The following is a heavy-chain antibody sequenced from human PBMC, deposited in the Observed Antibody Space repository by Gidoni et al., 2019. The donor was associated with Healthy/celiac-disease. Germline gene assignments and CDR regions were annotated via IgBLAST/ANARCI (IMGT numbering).Heavy chain of an antibody. D-gene: IGHD3-3*01. J-gene: IGHJ4*02. CDR3: AREEDYDFWSGYYGGSQTLRCWDY. Sequence: QVQLVESGGGVVQPGRSLRLSCAASGFTFSSYGMHWVRQAPGKGLEWVAVIWYDGSNKYYADSVKGRFTISRDNSKNTLYLQMNSLRAEDTAVYYCAREEDYDFWSGYYGGSQTLRCWDYWGQGTLVTVSS. CDR2: IWYDGSNK. CDR1: GFTFSSYG. V-gene: IGHV3-33*01.